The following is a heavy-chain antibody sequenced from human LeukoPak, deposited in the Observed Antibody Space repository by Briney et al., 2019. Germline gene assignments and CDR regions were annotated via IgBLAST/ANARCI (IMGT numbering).Heavy chain of an antibody. CDR3: TTDRNDILTGYSHAFDI. CDR1: GFTFSNAW. Sequence: GGSLRLSCAASGFTFSNAWMSWVRQAPGKGLEWVGRIKSKTDGGTTDYAAPVKGRFTISRDDSKDTLYLQMNSLKTEDTAVYYCTTDRNDILTGYSHAFDIWGQGTMVTVSS. D-gene: IGHD3-9*01. J-gene: IGHJ3*02. CDR2: IKSKTDGGTT. V-gene: IGHV3-15*01.